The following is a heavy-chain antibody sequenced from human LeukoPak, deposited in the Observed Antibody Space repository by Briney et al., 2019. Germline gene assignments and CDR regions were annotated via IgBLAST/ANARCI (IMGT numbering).Heavy chain of an antibody. CDR3: ARASGSFDY. J-gene: IGHJ4*02. Sequence: GGSLRLSCAASGFTFSSYGMHWVRQAPGKGLEWVAVIWPDGSNKYYAGSVKGRFTISRDDSKNTLYLQMNSLRAEDSAVYYCARASGSFDYWGQGTLVTVSS. CDR2: IWPDGSNK. CDR1: GFTFSSYG. D-gene: IGHD1-26*01. V-gene: IGHV3-33*08.